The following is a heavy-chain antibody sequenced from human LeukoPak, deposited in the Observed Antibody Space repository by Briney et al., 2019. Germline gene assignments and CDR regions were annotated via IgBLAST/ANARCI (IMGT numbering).Heavy chain of an antibody. Sequence: GESLKISCKGSGYSFTSYWIGWVGQMPGKGLEWMGIIYPGDSDTRYSPSFQGQVTISADKSISTAYLQWSSLKASDTAMYYCARLGATYGARFDPWGQGTLVTVSS. CDR1: GYSFTSYW. V-gene: IGHV5-51*01. J-gene: IGHJ5*02. CDR3: ARLGATYGARFDP. D-gene: IGHD1-26*01. CDR2: IYPGDSDT.